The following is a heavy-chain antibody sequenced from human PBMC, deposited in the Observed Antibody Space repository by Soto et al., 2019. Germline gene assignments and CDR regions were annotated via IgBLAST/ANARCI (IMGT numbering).Heavy chain of an antibody. J-gene: IGHJ4*02. V-gene: IGHV1-69*01. CDR3: AASDSSSWQHDY. CDR1: GDSFSSYA. Sequence: QVQLVQSGAEMKKPLSSVKVSCKVSGDSFSSYAFSWVRQSPGEGLEWVGGIIPIFETANYAQNFQGRVTITAVESTTTAYLEVTRLRPQDTAVFYCAASDSSSWQHDYWGQGTLIPVSS. CDR2: IIPIFETA. D-gene: IGHD6-13*01.